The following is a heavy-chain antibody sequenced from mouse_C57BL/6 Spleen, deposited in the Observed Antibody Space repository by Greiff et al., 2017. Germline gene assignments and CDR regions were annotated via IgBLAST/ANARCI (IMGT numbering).Heavy chain of an antibody. Sequence: QVQLQQPGAELVKPGASVKLSCKASGYTFNSYWMHWVKQRPGRGLEWIGRIDPDSGGTKYNEKFKSKATLTVDNTSSTAYMQLSILTSEDSAVYYSATGSDAYQYYFEYWGTGTTLTVSS. V-gene: IGHV1-72*01. CDR2: IDPDSGGT. D-gene: IGHD2-3*01. J-gene: IGHJ2*01. CDR1: GYTFNSYW. CDR3: ATGSDAYQYYFEY.